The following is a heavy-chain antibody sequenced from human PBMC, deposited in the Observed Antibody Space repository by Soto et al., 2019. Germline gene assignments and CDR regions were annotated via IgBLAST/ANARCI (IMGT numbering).Heavy chain of an antibody. CDR3: ASVRYDFWSGYPQNYYYYGMDV. D-gene: IGHD3-3*01. CDR1: GDSVSSNSAA. CDR2: TYYRSKWYN. J-gene: IGHJ6*02. V-gene: IGHV6-1*01. Sequence: SQTLSLTCAISGDSVSSNSAAWNWIRQSPSRGLEWLGRTYYRSKWYNDYAVSVKSRITINPDTSKNQFSLQLNSVTPEDTAVYYCASVRYDFWSGYPQNYYYYGMDVWGQGTTVTVSS.